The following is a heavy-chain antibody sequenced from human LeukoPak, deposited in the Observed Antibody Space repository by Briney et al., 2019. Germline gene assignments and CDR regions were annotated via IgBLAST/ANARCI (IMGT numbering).Heavy chain of an antibody. CDR1: GYSISSTNW. J-gene: IGHJ5*02. D-gene: IGHD1-26*01. V-gene: IGHV4-28*06. CDR3: AREVGATVDP. Sequence: SDTLSLTCAVSGYSISSTNWWGWIRQPPGKGLGWIGYIYYTGNNNYNPSLKSRVTMSVDTSKNQFSLNLSSVTALDTAVYYCAREVGATVDPWGQGTLVTVSS. CDR2: IYYTGNN.